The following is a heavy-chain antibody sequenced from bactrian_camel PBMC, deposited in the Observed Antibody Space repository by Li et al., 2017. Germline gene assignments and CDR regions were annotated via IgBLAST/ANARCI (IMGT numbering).Heavy chain of an antibody. CDR3: AADHGTSRSSCTVVAATQY. D-gene: IGHD6*01. Sequence: HVQLVESGGGSVQAGGSLEISCQVSGKFIGRHCMAWFRQAPGKEREGVAFIVSTNLNTDYADSVKGRFNISQDNAKNTVSLQMDSLRPEDTAMYYCAADHGTSRSSCTVVAATQYWGQG. CDR1: GKFIGRHC. CDR2: IVSTNLNT. V-gene: IGHV3S63*01. J-gene: IGHJ5*01.